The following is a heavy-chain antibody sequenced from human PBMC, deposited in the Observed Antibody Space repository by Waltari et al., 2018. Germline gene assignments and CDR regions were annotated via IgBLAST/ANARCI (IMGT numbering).Heavy chain of an antibody. CDR2: IYYSGST. J-gene: IGHJ4*02. V-gene: IGHV4-59*11. D-gene: IGHD1-26*01. Sequence: QVQLQESGPGLVKPSETLSLTCTVSGGSISSHYWSWIRQPPGKGLEWIGYIYYSGSTNYNPSLKSRVTISVDTSKNQFSLKLSSVTAADTAVYYCAREGGSYYFDYWGQGTLVTVSS. CDR3: AREGGSYYFDY. CDR1: GGSISSHY.